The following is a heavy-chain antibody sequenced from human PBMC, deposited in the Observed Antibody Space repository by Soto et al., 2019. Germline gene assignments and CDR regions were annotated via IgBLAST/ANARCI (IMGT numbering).Heavy chain of an antibody. CDR3: AKDFGEDWYYYYGMDV. V-gene: IGHV3-30*18. CDR1: GFTFSSYG. Sequence: QVQLVESGGGVVQPGRSLRLSCAASGFTFSSYGMHWVRQAPGKGLEWVAVISYDGSNKYYADPVKGRFTISRDNSKNTLYLQMNSLRAEDTAVYYCAKDFGEDWYYYYGMDVWGQGTTVTVSS. CDR2: ISYDGSNK. J-gene: IGHJ6*02. D-gene: IGHD3-10*01.